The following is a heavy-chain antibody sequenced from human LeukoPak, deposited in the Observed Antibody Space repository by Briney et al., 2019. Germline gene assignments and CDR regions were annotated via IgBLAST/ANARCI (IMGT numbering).Heavy chain of an antibody. CDR3: ARGTIDYYYYMDV. Sequence: ASVKVSCKASGYTFTSYGISWVRQAPGQGLEWMGWISANNGDTNYAQKLQGRVTMTTDTSTSTAYTEVRSLRSDGSAVYYCARGTIDYYYYMDVWGNGTTVTVSS. D-gene: IGHD1-7*01. CDR1: GYTFTSYG. V-gene: IGHV1-18*01. CDR2: ISANNGDT. J-gene: IGHJ6*03.